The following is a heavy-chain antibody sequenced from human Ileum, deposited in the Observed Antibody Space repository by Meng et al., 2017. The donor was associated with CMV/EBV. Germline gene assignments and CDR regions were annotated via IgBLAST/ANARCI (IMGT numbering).Heavy chain of an antibody. CDR2: IKPHSGDT. Sequence: VLLAHSGTEVKKPGASVKVSCKASGYTFTDYYMHCVRKAPGQGLEWMGWIKPHSGDTKYEKKFQGRVTMTSDTSISTVYMELTRLTPDDTAIYYCAREIIMAARAFGYWGQGTLVTVSS. CDR1: GYTFTDYY. J-gene: IGHJ4*02. CDR3: AREIIMAARAFGY. D-gene: IGHD5-12*01. V-gene: IGHV1-2*02.